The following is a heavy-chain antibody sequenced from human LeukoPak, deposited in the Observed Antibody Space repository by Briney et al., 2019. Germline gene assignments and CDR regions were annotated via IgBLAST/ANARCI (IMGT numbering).Heavy chain of an antibody. CDR2: ISSSSSYI. V-gene: IGHV3-21*01. J-gene: IGHJ4*02. CDR3: ARYSSQKHFFDY. CDR1: GFTFSSYS. D-gene: IGHD6-13*01. Sequence: PGGSLRLSFAASGFTFSSYSMNCVRQAPGKGLEWVSSISSSSSYIYYADSVKCRFTISRDNAKNSLYLQMNSLRAEDTAVYYCARYSSQKHFFDYWGQGTLVTVSS.